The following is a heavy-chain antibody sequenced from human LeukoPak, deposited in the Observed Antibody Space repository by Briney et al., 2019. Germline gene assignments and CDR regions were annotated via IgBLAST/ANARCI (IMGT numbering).Heavy chain of an antibody. V-gene: IGHV3-64*01. CDR1: GFTFSSYA. J-gene: IGHJ6*03. CDR2: ISSNGGST. CDR3: ARNRRNAIAMVRGVRGYYYMDV. Sequence: PGGSLRLSCAASGFTFSSYAMHWVRQAPGKGLEYVSAISSNGGSTYYANSVKGRFTISRDNSKNTLYLQMNSLRAEDTAVYYCARNRRNAIAMVRGVRGYYYMDVWGKGTTVTISS. D-gene: IGHD3-10*01.